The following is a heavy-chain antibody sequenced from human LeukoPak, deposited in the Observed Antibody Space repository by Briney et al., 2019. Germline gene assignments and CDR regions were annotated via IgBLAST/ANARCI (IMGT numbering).Heavy chain of an antibody. J-gene: IGHJ4*02. CDR2: IKQDGSEN. D-gene: IGHD1-26*01. Sequence: PGGSLRLSCAASGFTFSSYWMRWVRQAPGKGVEWGAKIKQDGSENYYVDSVKGRFTISRDNAKNSLYLQMNSLRAEDTAVYYCARELWEYYFDYWGQGTLVTVSS. V-gene: IGHV3-7*01. CDR1: GFTFSSYW. CDR3: ARELWEYYFDY.